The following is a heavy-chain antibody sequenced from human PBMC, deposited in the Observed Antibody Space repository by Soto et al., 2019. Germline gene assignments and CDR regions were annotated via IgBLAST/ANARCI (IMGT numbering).Heavy chain of an antibody. D-gene: IGHD1-7*01. CDR3: AKDKGYGGGTIDY. J-gene: IGHJ4*02. Sequence: SETLSLTCTVSGGSITNYNWNWLRQPPGKALEWIGYVYSSGSTNYNPSLKSRVTISVDTSRNQFSLKVNSVTAADTAVYYCAKDKGYGGGTIDYWGQGTLVTVSS. V-gene: IGHV4-59*01. CDR1: GGSITNYN. CDR2: VYSSGST.